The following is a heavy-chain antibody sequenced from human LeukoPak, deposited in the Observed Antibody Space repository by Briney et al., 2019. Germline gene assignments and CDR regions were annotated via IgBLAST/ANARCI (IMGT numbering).Heavy chain of an antibody. J-gene: IGHJ4*02. CDR2: ISSSSSYI. CDR1: GFTFSSYS. D-gene: IGHD6-19*01. Sequence: GGSLRLSCAASGFTFSSYSMNWVRQAPGKGLEWVSSISSSSSYIYYADSVKGRFTISRDNAKNSLYLQMNSLRAEDTAEYYCAKDSNGWYQRGSNYFDYWGQGTLVTVSS. V-gene: IGHV3-21*04. CDR3: AKDSNGWYQRGSNYFDY.